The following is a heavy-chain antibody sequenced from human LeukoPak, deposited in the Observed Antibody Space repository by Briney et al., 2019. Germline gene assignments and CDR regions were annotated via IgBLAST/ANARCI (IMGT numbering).Heavy chain of an antibody. D-gene: IGHD3-10*01. V-gene: IGHV3-15*01. CDR2: IKSKTDGGTT. Sequence: PGGSRRLSCAASGFTFSNAWMSWVRQAPGKGLEWVGRIKSKTDGGTTDYAAPVKGRFTISRDDSKNTLYLQMNSLKTEDTAVYYCTTGVVRGAIIHWGQGTLVTVSS. J-gene: IGHJ4*02. CDR1: GFTFSNAW. CDR3: TTGVVRGAIIH.